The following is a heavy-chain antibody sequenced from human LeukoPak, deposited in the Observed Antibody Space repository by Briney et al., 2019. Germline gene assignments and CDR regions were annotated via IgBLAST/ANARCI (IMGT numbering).Heavy chain of an antibody. CDR3: AVLSGTYPYYFDY. CDR2: ISTYNGNT. V-gene: IGHV1-18*01. Sequence: ASVKVSCKASGYTFTNYGISWLRQAPGQGLEYMGWISTYNGNTNYAQKLQGRVTMTTDTSTSTAYVELRSLRSDDTAVYYCAVLSGTYPYYFDYWGQGTLVTVSS. D-gene: IGHD1-26*01. CDR1: GYTFTNYG. J-gene: IGHJ4*02.